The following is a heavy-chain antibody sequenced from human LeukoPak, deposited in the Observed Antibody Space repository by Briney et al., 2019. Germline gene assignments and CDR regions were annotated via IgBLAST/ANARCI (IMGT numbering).Heavy chain of an antibody. CDR2: ISSSSSYI. CDR1: GYTFTSYS. J-gene: IGHJ4*02. Sequence: GASVKVSCKASGYTFTSYSMNWVRQAPGKGLEWVSSISSSSSYIYYADSVKGRFTISRDNAKNSLYLQMNSLRAEDTAVYYCARDGSRYFDWLGLDYWGQGTLVTVSS. CDR3: ARDGSRYFDWLGLDY. V-gene: IGHV3-21*01. D-gene: IGHD3-9*01.